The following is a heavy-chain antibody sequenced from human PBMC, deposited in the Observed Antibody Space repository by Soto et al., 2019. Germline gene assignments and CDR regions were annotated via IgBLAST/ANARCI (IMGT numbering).Heavy chain of an antibody. D-gene: IGHD3-3*01. CDR2: IYYSGST. CDR3: ARVTRRDFWSGYYVYAFDI. CDR1: GGSISSGGYY. V-gene: IGHV4-31*03. Sequence: QVQLQESGPGLVKPSQTLSLTCTVSGGSISSGGYYWSWIRQHPGKGLEWIGYIYYSGSTYYNPSHKRRFTISVDTSKNQFSLKLSSVTAADTAVYYCARVTRRDFWSGYYVYAFDIWGQGTMVTVSS. J-gene: IGHJ3*02.